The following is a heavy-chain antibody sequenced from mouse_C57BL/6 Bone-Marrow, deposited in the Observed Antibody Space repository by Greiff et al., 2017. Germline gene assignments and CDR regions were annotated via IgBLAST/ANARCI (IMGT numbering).Heavy chain of an antibody. CDR1: GYTFTSYW. Sequence: QVHVKQPGAELVRPGTSVKLSCKASGYTFTSYWMHWVKQRPGQGLEWIGVLDPSDSYTNYNQKFKGKATLTVDTSSSTAYMQLSSLTSEDSAVYYCARYSTTVVATDWYFDVWGTGTTVTVSS. V-gene: IGHV1-59*01. J-gene: IGHJ1*03. CDR3: ARYSTTVVATDWYFDV. D-gene: IGHD1-1*01. CDR2: LDPSDSYT.